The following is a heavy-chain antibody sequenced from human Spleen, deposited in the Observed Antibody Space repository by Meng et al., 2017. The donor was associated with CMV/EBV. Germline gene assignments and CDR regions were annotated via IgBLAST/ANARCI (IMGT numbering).Heavy chain of an antibody. D-gene: IGHD3-22*01. CDR2: INHSGST. CDR3: ARGRGGYYDSSGYYVPRKYYFDY. J-gene: IGHJ4*02. Sequence: YYWSWIRQPPGKGLEWIGEINHSGSTNYNPSLKSRVTISVDTSKHQFSLKLSSVTAADTAVYYCARGRGGYYDSSGYYVPRKYYFDYWGQGTLVTVSS. V-gene: IGHV4-34*01. CDR1: YY.